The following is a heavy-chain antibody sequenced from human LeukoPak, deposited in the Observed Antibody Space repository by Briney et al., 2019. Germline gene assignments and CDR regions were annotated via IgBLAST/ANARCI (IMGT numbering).Heavy chain of an antibody. D-gene: IGHD4-11*01. Sequence: GASVKVSCKASGGTFSSYAISWVRQAPGQGLEWMGIINPSGGSTSYAQKFQGRVTMTRDMSTSTVYMELSSLRSEDTAVYYCARTRRNSIYYYYYMDVWGKGTTVTVSS. CDR2: INPSGGST. J-gene: IGHJ6*03. CDR3: ARTRRNSIYYYYYMDV. V-gene: IGHV1-46*01. CDR1: GGTFSSYA.